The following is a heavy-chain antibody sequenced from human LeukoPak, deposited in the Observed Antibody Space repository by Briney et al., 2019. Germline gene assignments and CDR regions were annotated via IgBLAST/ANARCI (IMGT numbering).Heavy chain of an antibody. CDR1: GGSISSSSYY. V-gene: IGHV4-61*02. CDR2: IYTSGST. D-gene: IGHD2-2*01. J-gene: IGHJ3*02. CDR3: ARVGYCSSTSCYRGGADAFDI. Sequence: KASETLSLTCTVSGGSISSSSYYWSWIRQPAGKGLEWIGRIYTSGSTNYNPSLKSRVTMSVDTSKNQFSLKLSSVTAADTAVYYCARVGYCSSTSCYRGGADAFDIWGQGTMATVSS.